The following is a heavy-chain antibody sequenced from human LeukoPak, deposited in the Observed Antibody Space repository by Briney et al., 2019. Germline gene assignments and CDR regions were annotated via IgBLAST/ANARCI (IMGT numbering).Heavy chain of an antibody. CDR3: ARVRYCSTNKCYDREFHI. CDR1: GGSISNYY. V-gene: IGHV4-59*01. Sequence: SETLSLTCTVSGGSISNYYWSWIRQPPGKGLEWIGYIYYSGNTNYDPSLKSRVTISVDTSKNQFSLKLNSVTAADTAVYYCARVRYCSTNKCYDREFHIWGQGPLVTVSS. D-gene: IGHD2-2*01. J-gene: IGHJ4*02. CDR2: IYYSGNT.